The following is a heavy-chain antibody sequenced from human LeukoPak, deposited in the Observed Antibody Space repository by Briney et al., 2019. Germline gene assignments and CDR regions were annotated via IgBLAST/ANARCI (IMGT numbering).Heavy chain of an antibody. J-gene: IGHJ4*02. D-gene: IGHD4-17*01. CDR2: ITSDGSKK. CDR3: ARGYGDYGKYYFDS. Sequence: PGRSLRLSCAASGFTFNTYALHWIRQAPGKGLEWVAAITSDGSKKYYADSVKGRFTISRDNSKNTLYLQMNSLRADDTAVYYCARGYGDYGKYYFDSWGQGTLVTVSS. V-gene: IGHV3-30-3*01. CDR1: GFTFNTYA.